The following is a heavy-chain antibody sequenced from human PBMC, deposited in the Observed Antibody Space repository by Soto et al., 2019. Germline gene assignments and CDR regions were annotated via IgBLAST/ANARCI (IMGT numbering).Heavy chain of an antibody. J-gene: IGHJ3*02. CDR2: IIIAGGGT. Sequence: QMQVVQSGPEVKRPGTSVKVPCKASGFSFTNSAVQWVRQAHGQHLEWIGYIIIAGGGTKYAQNLQGRITITRDMSTSTAYMELSSLRSEDTAIYYCAAELYSGGRCCSFDIWGQGTVVTVSS. CDR3: AAELYSGGRCCSFDI. D-gene: IGHD2-15*01. CDR1: GFSFTNSA. V-gene: IGHV1-58*01.